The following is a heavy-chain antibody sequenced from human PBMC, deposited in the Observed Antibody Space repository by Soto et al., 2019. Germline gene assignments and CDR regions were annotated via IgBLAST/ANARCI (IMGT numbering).Heavy chain of an antibody. V-gene: IGHV3-33*01. J-gene: IGHJ4*02. CDR1: GFTFSNYG. CDR2: IWYDGSNK. D-gene: IGHD1-26*01. Sequence: PGGSLRLSCTASGFTFSNYGMHWVRQAPGKGLEWVAVIWYDGSNKYYADSVKGRFTISRDNSKNTLYLQVNSLGAEDTAVYYCARDPIGPGIFDYWGQGNLV. CDR3: ARDPIGPGIFDY.